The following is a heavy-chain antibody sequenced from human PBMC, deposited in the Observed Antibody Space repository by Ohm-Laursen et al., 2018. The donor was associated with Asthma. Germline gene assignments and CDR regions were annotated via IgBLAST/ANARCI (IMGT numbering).Heavy chain of an antibody. Sequence: SLRLSCAASGYTFSRYSIHWVRQVPGKGLEWVASISTASTFIYYADSVRGRFTTSRDNAKNSVYLQMNSLRAEDTAVYYCAKNRYCSGGSCYSILDDAFDIWGQGTMVTVSS. J-gene: IGHJ3*02. V-gene: IGHV3-21*04. CDR2: ISTASTFI. D-gene: IGHD2-15*01. CDR3: AKNRYCSGGSCYSILDDAFDI. CDR1: GYTFSRYS.